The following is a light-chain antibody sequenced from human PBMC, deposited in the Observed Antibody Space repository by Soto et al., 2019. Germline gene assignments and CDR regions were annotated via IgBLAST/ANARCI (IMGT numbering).Light chain of an antibody. CDR1: QDIRDY. J-gene: IGKJ4*01. CDR2: AAS. V-gene: IGKV1-9*01. Sequence: DIQLTQSPSFLSASVGDRVTITCRASQDIRDYLAWYQQRPGKAPKLXIYAASTLQSGVPSRFSGSGSGTEFTLTISSLQPEDFATYSCQQLNSYTLTFGGGTKVDIK. CDR3: QQLNSYTLT.